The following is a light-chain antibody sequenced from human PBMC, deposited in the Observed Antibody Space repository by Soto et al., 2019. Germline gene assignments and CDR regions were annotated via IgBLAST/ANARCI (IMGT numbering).Light chain of an antibody. J-gene: IGLJ1*01. CDR3: AAWDDSLNGYV. CDR1: SSNIGSNT. V-gene: IGLV1-44*01. Sequence: QSVLTQPPSASGTPGQRVTISCSGSSSNIGSNTVSWYQHLPGTAPKLLIYSNNQRPSGVPDRFSGSKSGTSASLAISGLQSEDEADYHCAAWDDSLNGYVFGTGTQVTVL. CDR2: SNN.